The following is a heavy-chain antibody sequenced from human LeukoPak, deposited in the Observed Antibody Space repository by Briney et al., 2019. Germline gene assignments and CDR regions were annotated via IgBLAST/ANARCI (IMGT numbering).Heavy chain of an antibody. J-gene: IGHJ4*02. CDR2: IIPMLGIV. D-gene: IGHD2-15*01. CDR1: GGTFSSFG. CDR3: ARDGCSGGSCYPSYFDY. Sequence: SVKVSCKASGGTFSSFGITWVRQAPGQGLEWMGRIIPMLGIVNYAQKFQGRVTMTRDTSISTAYMELSRLRSDDTAVYYCARDGCSGGSCYPSYFDYWGQGTLVTVSS. V-gene: IGHV1-69*04.